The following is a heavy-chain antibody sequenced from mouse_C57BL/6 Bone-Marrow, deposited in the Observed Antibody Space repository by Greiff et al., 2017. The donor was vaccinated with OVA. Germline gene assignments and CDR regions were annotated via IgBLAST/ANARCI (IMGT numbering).Heavy chain of an antibody. CDR1: GFSLTSYG. Sequence: QVQLQQSGPGLVQPSQSLSITCTVSGFSLTSYGVHWVRQSPGKGLEWLGVIWRGGSTAYNAAFMSRLSITKDNSKSQVCFKMNSLQADDTAIYYGAKNRGLERGYFDGWGTGTTVTVSS. CDR2: IWRGGST. D-gene: IGHD2-2*01. J-gene: IGHJ1*03. V-gene: IGHV2-5*01. CDR3: AKNRGLERGYFDG.